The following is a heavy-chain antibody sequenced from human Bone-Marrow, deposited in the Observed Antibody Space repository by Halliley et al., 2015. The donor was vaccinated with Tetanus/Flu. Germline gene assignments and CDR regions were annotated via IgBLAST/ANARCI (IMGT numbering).Heavy chain of an antibody. CDR1: GFTFSTYG. Sequence: SLRLSCAASGFTFSTYGMNWVRQAPGKGLEWVSSISSSSSYIYYADSAKGRFTISRDNAKNSLYLQMNSLRAEDTAVYYCARDTELLWLGELELYDMDVWGQGTTVTVSS. CDR2: ISSSSSYI. D-gene: IGHD3-10*01. J-gene: IGHJ6*02. CDR3: ARDTELLWLGELELYDMDV. V-gene: IGHV3-21*01.